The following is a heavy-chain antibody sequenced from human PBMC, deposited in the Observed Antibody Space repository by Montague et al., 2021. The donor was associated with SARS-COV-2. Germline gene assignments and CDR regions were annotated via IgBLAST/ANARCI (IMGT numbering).Heavy chain of an antibody. V-gene: IGHV4-34*01. CDR1: GGSFSGFS. J-gene: IGHJ4*02. D-gene: IGHD3-16*01. CDR3: ASYSVPRGESSLFRRKVPHYYFDS. CDR2: INPSGSP. Sequence: SETLSLTCAVSGGSFSGFSWNWIRQPPGKGLQWIGEINPSGSPNYTLSLKIRVTISADTSKILFSLKLSSVTAADTGLYYCASYSVPRGESSLFRRKVPHYYFDSWGQGALVTVSS.